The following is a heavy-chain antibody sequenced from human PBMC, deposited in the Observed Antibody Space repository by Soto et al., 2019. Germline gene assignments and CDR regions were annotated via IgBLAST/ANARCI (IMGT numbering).Heavy chain of an antibody. CDR2: IYYSGST. Sequence: QVQLQESGPGLVKRSETLSLTCTVSGGSISSYYWSWIRQPPGKGLEWIGYIYYSGSTNYNPSLKSRVTISVDTSKNQFSLKLSSMTAADTAVYYCARAPRGNYGYPSYFDYWGQGTLVTVSS. V-gene: IGHV4-59*01. CDR3: ARAPRGNYGYPSYFDY. D-gene: IGHD3-10*01. J-gene: IGHJ4*02. CDR1: GGSISSYY.